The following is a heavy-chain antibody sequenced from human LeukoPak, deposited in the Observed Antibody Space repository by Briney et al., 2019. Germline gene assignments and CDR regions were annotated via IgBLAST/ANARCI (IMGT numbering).Heavy chain of an antibody. D-gene: IGHD2-15*01. CDR3: ARAGCSGGSCYLGFDY. V-gene: IGHV3-48*01. J-gene: IGHJ4*02. Sequence: PGGSLRLSCAASGFTFSSYSMNWVRQAPGKGLEWVSYISSSSSTIYYADSVKGRFTISRDNAKNSLYLQMNSLRAEDTAVYYCARAGCSGGSCYLGFDYWGQGTLVTVSS. CDR1: GFTFSSYS. CDR2: ISSSSSTI.